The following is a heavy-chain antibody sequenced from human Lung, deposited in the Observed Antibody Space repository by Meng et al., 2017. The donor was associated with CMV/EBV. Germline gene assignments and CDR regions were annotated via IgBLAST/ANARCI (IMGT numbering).Heavy chain of an antibody. CDR1: GFNFSIYT. Sequence: GGSXRLXCAASGFNFSIYTMTWVRQAPGKGLEWVAGITGGGDTTYYADSVKGRFTISRDNSKNSLYLQMNSLRAEDTAVYYCAREVAYDFWSGYNWFDPWXQGTLVTVSS. V-gene: IGHV3-23*01. J-gene: IGHJ5*02. CDR2: ITGGGDTT. CDR3: AREVAYDFWSGYNWFDP. D-gene: IGHD3-3*01.